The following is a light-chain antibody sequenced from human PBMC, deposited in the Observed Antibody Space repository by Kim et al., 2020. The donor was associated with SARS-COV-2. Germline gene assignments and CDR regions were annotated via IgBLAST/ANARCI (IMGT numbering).Light chain of an antibody. CDR2: YFSDSKE. J-gene: IGLJ3*02. Sequence: LTCTFRSGIDVDRNRILWYQERAESPPPYLLNYFSDSKEHEGSGVPSRFSGSKDASNNAGILVISGLQAEDVAGCYCMIWHSSAWVIGGGTQLTVL. V-gene: IGLV5-45*01. CDR3: MIWHSSAWV. CDR1: SGIDVDRNR.